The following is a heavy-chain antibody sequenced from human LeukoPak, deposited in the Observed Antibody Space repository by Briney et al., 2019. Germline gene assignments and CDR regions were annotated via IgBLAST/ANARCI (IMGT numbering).Heavy chain of an antibody. CDR3: ARASDTSTPDY. J-gene: IGHJ4*01. Sequence: GSSLRLSCAASGFKFSSYGMHWVRQAPGKGLEWVAFISYDGSSKYYADSVKGRFTISRDNSKNTLFLQMNGLRAEDTALFYCARASDTSTPDYWGHGTLVAVSS. CDR2: ISYDGSSK. D-gene: IGHD5-18*01. V-gene: IGHV3-30*03. CDR1: GFKFSSYG.